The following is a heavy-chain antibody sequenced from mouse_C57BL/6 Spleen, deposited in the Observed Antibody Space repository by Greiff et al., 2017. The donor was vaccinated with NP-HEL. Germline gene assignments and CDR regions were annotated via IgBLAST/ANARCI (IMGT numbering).Heavy chain of an antibody. Sequence: VQLQQPGAELVRPGSSVKLSCKASGYTFTSYWMHWVKQRPIQGLEWIGNIDPSDSETHYNQKFKDKATLTVDKSSSTAYMQLSSLTSEDSAVYYCARTTVVGRYFDVWGTGTTVTVSS. CDR3: ARTTVVGRYFDV. V-gene: IGHV1-52*01. CDR1: GYTFTSYW. CDR2: IDPSDSET. J-gene: IGHJ1*03. D-gene: IGHD1-1*01.